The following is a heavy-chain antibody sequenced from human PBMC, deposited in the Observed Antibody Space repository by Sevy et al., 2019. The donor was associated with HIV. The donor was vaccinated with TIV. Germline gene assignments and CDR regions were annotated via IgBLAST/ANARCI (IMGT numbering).Heavy chain of an antibody. J-gene: IGHJ3*02. CDR2: FNPNSGDT. CDR1: GYTFIDYY. D-gene: IGHD2-2*01. V-gene: IGHV1-2*06. CDR3: AREWGFAMANAFDI. Sequence: ASVKVSCKASGYTFIDYYLIWVRQAPGQGLEWMGRFNPNSGDTNYAQKFQGRVTMTRGASINSAYMELSRLTSDDTAVYYCAREWGFAMANAFDIWGQGTMVTVSS.